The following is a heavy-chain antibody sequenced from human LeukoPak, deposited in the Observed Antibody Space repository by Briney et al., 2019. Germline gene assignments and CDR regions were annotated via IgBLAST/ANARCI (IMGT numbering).Heavy chain of an antibody. CDR2: ISSRNNYI. D-gene: IGHD6-13*01. CDR3: ARDLKQIEYSSSWYKTNDWYLDL. Sequence: GGSLRLSCAASGFTFSSYSMNWVRQAPGKGLEWVSSISSRNNYIYYADSVKGRFTISRDNAKNSLYLQMNSLRAEDTAIYYCARDLKQIEYSSSWYKTNDWYLDLWGRGTLVTVSS. CDR1: GFTFSSYS. J-gene: IGHJ2*01. V-gene: IGHV3-21*01.